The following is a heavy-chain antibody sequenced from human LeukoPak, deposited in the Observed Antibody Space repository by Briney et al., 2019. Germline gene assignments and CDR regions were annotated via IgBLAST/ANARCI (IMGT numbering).Heavy chain of an antibody. CDR1: GGSISSSSYY. CDR3: AREPSYQLPPPYYMDV. V-gene: IGHV4-61*02. J-gene: IGHJ6*03. Sequence: PSETLSLTCTVSGGSISSSSYYWSWIRQPAGKGLEWIGRIYTSGSTNYNPSLKSRVTISVDTSKNQFSLKLSSVTAADTAVYYCAREPSYQLPPPYYMDVWGKGTTVTISS. D-gene: IGHD2-2*01. CDR2: IYTSGST.